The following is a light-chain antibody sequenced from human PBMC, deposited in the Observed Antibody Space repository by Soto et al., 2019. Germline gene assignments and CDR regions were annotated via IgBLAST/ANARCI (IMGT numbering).Light chain of an antibody. CDR3: QQSFSIPFT. CDR2: DAS. V-gene: IGKV1-39*01. J-gene: IGKJ3*01. Sequence: DIQMTQSPSSLSATVGDRVTITCRASQTIGKYLNWYQQQPGKVPKLLIYDASHLQSGVPSRFSGSESGTDFTLNISDLRPEDFATYYCQQSFSIPFTFGPGTQVDI. CDR1: QTIGKY.